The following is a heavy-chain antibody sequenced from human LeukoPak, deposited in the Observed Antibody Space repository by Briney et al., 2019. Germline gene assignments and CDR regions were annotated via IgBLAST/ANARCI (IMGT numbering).Heavy chain of an antibody. D-gene: IGHD3-10*01. V-gene: IGHV3-30-3*01. CDR2: MSYDGCDN. Sequence: PGVSLRLSCAASGFTFSSYVLHGVRQAPGKGLAWVAGMSYDGCDNYLADSVKGRFTISSDNFKNTLLLQMNSLSGQDTAVYYCARDPTYCYGSATIYFYSGMDVWGQGTTVTVSS. J-gene: IGHJ6*02. CDR1: GFTFSSYV. CDR3: ARDPTYCYGSATIYFYSGMDV.